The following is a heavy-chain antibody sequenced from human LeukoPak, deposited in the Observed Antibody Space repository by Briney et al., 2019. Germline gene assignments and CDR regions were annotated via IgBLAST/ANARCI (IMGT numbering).Heavy chain of an antibody. CDR3: ARDLGKITMVRGVRAGIDP. D-gene: IGHD3-10*01. CDR2: INHSGST. J-gene: IGHJ5*02. V-gene: IGHV4-34*01. CDR1: GGPFSGYY. Sequence: PSETLSLTCAVYGGPFSGYYWSWIRQPPGKGLEWIGEINHSGSTNYNPFLKSRVTISVDTSKNQFSLKLSSVTAADTAVYYCARDLGKITMVRGVRAGIDPWGQGTLVTVSS.